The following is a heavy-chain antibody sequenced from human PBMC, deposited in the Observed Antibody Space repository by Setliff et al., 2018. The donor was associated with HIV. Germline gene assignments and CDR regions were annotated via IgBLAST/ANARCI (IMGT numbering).Heavy chain of an antibody. V-gene: IGHV1-2*06. Sequence: ASVKVSCKASGYTFTGYLIHWVRQAPGQGLEWMGRIIPNSAGTNYAQKFQGRVTMTGDTSISTAYMELSRLRSDDTAVYYCATKVYCTNGVCLDAFDIWGQGTLVTV. CDR1: GYTFTGYL. J-gene: IGHJ3*02. D-gene: IGHD2-8*01. CDR2: IIPNSAGT. CDR3: ATKVYCTNGVCLDAFDI.